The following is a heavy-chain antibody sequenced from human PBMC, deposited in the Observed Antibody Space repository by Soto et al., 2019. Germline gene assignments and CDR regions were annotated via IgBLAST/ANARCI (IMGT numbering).Heavy chain of an antibody. CDR2: ISYDGSNK. CDR1: GFTFSSYA. D-gene: IGHD4-4*01. J-gene: IGHJ4*02. CDR3: ARPNWPGYSNYVIGY. V-gene: IGHV3-30-3*01. Sequence: QVQLVESGGGVVQPGRSLRLSCAASGFTFSSYAMHWVRQAPGKGLEWVAVISYDGSNKYYADSVKGRFTISRDNYKNTLYLQMNSLRAEDTAVYSGARPNWPGYSNYVIGYCGKGTLVTVSS.